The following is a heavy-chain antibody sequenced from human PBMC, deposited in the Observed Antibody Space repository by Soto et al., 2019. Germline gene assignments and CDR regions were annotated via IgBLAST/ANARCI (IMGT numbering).Heavy chain of an antibody. CDR1: GFTFSSYS. V-gene: IGHV3-21*04. J-gene: IGHJ4*02. Sequence: GGSLRLSCAASGFTFSSYSMNWVRQAPGKGLEWVSSISSSSSYIYYADSVKGRFTISRDNSKNTLYLQMNSLRAGDTAVYYCAKVRGKQWLGDYWGQGTLVTVSS. D-gene: IGHD6-19*01. CDR3: AKVRGKQWLGDY. CDR2: ISSSSSYI.